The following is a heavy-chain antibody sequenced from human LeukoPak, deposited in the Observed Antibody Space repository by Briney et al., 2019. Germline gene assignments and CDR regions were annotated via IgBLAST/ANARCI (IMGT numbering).Heavy chain of an antibody. V-gene: IGHV4-34*01. D-gene: IGHD1-26*01. CDR3: ASSVGSTDY. CDR1: GESLSKYY. J-gene: IGHJ4*02. Sequence: ETLCLTCAAYGESLSKYYWTWICQSPGMGLEWIGEINHDSSTKGNMPLKSRVTLSVDTSKHQFSLKLTSVTAADAAVYYCASSVGSTDYWGQGTLASVSS. CDR2: INHDSST.